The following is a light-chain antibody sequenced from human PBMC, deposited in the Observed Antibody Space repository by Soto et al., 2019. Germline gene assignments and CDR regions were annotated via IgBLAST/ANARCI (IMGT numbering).Light chain of an antibody. CDR1: GSDVGAYTS. CDR2: EVS. CDR3: NSYTGANRDYV. Sequence: QSVLTQPACVSGSPGQSITISCTGSGSDVGAYTSVSWYQQHPGNAPKLMIYEVSNRPSGVSRRFSGSKSGNTASLTISGLQAEDEAHYYCNSYTGANRDYVYGIAPNVTV. V-gene: IGLV2-14*01. J-gene: IGLJ1*01.